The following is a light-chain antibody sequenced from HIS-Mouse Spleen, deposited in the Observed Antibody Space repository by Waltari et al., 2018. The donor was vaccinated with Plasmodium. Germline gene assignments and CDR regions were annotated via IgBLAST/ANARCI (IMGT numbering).Light chain of an antibody. J-gene: IGLJ3*02. CDR2: EDS. CDR1: ALPKKY. CDR3: YSTDSSGNHRV. V-gene: IGLV3-10*01. Sequence: SYELTQPPSVSVSPGQTARITCSGDALPKKYAYWYQQKSGQVPVLVIYEDSKRPSGIPERFSGSSSGTRATLTSSGAQVEDEADYYCYSTDSSGNHRVFGGGTKLTVL.